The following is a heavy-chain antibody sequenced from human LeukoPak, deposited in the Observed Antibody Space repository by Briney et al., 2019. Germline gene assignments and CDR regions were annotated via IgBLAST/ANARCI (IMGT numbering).Heavy chain of an antibody. V-gene: IGHV3-21*01. D-gene: IGHD3-10*01. Sequence: GGSLRLSCAASGFTFSSYSMNWVRQAPGKGVEWGSSISSSSSYIYYADSVKGGFTISRDNAKNSLYLQMNRLRAEDTAVYYCARVRPKVLLWFGESSTGAFDIWGQGTMVTVSS. CDR3: ARVRPKVLLWFGESSTGAFDI. CDR1: GFTFSSYS. J-gene: IGHJ3*02. CDR2: ISSSSSYI.